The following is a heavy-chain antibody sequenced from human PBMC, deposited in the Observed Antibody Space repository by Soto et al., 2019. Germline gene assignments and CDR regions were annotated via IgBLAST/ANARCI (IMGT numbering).Heavy chain of an antibody. CDR3: AKIDEYHLVSWFDP. V-gene: IGHV3-23*01. CDR1: GFSFSTYA. J-gene: IGHJ5*02. CDR2: ISDGGGNT. Sequence: EVQLLESGGGLVQPGGSLRLSCAVSGFSFSTYAMSWVRQAPGKWLEWVSGISDGGGNTYYADSVRGRFTISRDNSQDTLSLQITSLIAEDTAFYYCAKIDEYHLVSWFDPWGQGTLGSVSS. D-gene: IGHD2-2*01.